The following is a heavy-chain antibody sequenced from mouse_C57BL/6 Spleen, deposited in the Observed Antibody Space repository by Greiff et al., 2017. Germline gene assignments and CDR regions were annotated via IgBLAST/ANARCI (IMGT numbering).Heavy chain of an antibody. CDR1: GYTFTSYW. Sequence: QVHVKQPGAELVKPGASVKLSCKASGYTFTSYWMQWVKQRPGQGLEWIGELDPSDSYTNYNQKFKGKATLTVDTSSSPAYMQLSSLTSEDSAVYYCARRYYGSSDYAMDYWGQGTSVTVSS. CDR2: LDPSDSYT. CDR3: ARRYYGSSDYAMDY. J-gene: IGHJ4*01. D-gene: IGHD1-1*01. V-gene: IGHV1-50*01.